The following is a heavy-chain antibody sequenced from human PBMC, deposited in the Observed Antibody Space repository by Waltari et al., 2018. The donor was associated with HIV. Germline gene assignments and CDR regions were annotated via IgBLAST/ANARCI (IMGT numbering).Heavy chain of an antibody. CDR3: ASPFYSDSTTYYYGLDY. Sequence: QVQLVESGGGVVPPGRSRRLSCAASGFTFSCFGLPWVRQAPGKGREWLAVISNDGSSKYYADSVKGRFTISRDNSKNTLYLHMNSLRAEDTAVYYCASPFYSDSTTYYYGLDYWGQGTLVTVSS. CDR2: ISNDGSSK. J-gene: IGHJ4*02. D-gene: IGHD3-22*01. V-gene: IGHV3-30-3*01. CDR1: GFTFSCFG.